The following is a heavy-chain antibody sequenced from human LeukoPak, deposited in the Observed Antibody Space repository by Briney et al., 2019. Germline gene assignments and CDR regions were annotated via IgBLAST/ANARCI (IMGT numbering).Heavy chain of an antibody. D-gene: IGHD4-23*01. Sequence: GGSLRLSCAASGFTFNSYAMSWVRQAPGKGLEWVANIKQDGSETYYVDSVKGRFTISRDNAKNSLYLQMNGLRAEDTAVYYCARDFGGNSIDYWGQGTLVTVSS. CDR3: ARDFGGNSIDY. V-gene: IGHV3-7*05. J-gene: IGHJ4*02. CDR1: GFTFNSYA. CDR2: IKQDGSET.